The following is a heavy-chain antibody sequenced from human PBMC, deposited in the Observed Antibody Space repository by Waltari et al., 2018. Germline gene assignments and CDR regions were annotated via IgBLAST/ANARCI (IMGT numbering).Heavy chain of an antibody. CDR1: GGTFSSYA. CDR3: AGGDYSGTYYSYYYYMDV. CDR2: IIPIFGPA. V-gene: IGHV1-69*12. J-gene: IGHJ6*03. Sequence: QVQLVQSGAEVKKPGSSVKVSCKASGGTFSSYAISWVRQAPGQGLEWMGGIIPIFGPANYAQKFHGRVTSTADESTSPAYMELSSLRSEDTAVYYCAGGDYSGTYYSYYYYMDVWGKGTTVTISS. D-gene: IGHD1-26*01.